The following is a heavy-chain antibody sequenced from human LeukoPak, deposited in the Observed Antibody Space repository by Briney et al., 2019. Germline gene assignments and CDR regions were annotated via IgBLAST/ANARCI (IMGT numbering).Heavy chain of an antibody. J-gene: IGHJ4*02. CDR3: ARERIVVVPAAMWRIAHYFDY. D-gene: IGHD2-2*01. V-gene: IGHV4-39*07. Sequence: SETLSLTCTVSGGSISSSSYYWGWIRQPPGKGLEWIGSIYYSGSTYYNPSLKSRVTISVDTSKNQFSLKLSSVTAADTAVYYCARERIVVVPAAMWRIAHYFDYWGQGTLVTVSS. CDR2: IYYSGST. CDR1: GGSISSSSYY.